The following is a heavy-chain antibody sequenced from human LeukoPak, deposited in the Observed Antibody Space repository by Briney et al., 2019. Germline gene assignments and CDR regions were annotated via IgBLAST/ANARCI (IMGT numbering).Heavy chain of an antibody. CDR3: ARYSSSWGHFDY. D-gene: IGHD6-13*01. J-gene: IGHJ4*02. CDR1: GGSFSGYY. V-gene: IGHV4-34*01. Sequence: SETLSLTCAVYGGSFSGYYWSWIRQPPGKGLEWIGEINHSGSTNYNPSLKSRVTISVDTSKNQFSLKLSSVTAADTAVYYCARYSSSWGHFDYWGQGTLVTVSS. CDR2: INHSGST.